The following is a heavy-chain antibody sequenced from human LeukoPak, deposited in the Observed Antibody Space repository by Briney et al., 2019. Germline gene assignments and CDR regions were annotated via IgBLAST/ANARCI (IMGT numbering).Heavy chain of an antibody. D-gene: IGHD4-17*01. CDR1: GGSFSGYY. CDR2: INHSGST. V-gene: IGHV4-34*01. Sequence: SETLSLTCAVYGGSFSGYYWSWIRQPPGKGLEWIGEINHSGSTNYNPSLKSRVTIPVDTSKNQFSLKLSSVAAADTAVYYCARGPSPSGDFSFGYWGQGTLVTVSS. CDR3: ARGPSPSGDFSFGY. J-gene: IGHJ4*02.